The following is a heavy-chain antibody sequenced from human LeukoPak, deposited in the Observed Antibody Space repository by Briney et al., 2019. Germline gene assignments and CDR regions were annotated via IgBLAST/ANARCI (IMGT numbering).Heavy chain of an antibody. J-gene: IGHJ4*02. CDR3: ANLSPPGIAAAGDY. CDR2: IYHSGST. CDR1: GYSISSGYY. V-gene: IGHV4-38-2*02. Sequence: KSSETLSLTCTVSGYSISSGYYWGWIRQPPGKGLEWIGSIYHSGSTYYNPSLKSRVTISVDTSKNQFSLKLSSVTAADTAVYYCANLSPPGIAAAGDYWGQGTLVTVSS. D-gene: IGHD6-13*01.